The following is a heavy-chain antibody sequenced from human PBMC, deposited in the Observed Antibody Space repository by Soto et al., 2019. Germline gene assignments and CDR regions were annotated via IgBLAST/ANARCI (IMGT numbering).Heavy chain of an antibody. Sequence: QVQLQQWGAGLLKPSETLSLTCAVYGGSFSGYYWSWIRQPPGKGLEWIGEINHSGSTNYNPSLKSRVTISVDTSKNQFSLKLSSVTAADTAVYYCARENSGYDYYYYYMDVWGKGTTVTFSS. CDR3: ARENSGYDYYYYYMDV. V-gene: IGHV4-34*01. CDR2: INHSGST. J-gene: IGHJ6*03. CDR1: GGSFSGYY. D-gene: IGHD5-12*01.